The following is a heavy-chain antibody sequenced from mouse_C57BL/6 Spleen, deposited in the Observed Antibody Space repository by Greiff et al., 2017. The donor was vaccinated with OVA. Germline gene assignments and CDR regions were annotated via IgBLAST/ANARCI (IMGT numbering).Heavy chain of an antibody. D-gene: IGHD4-1*01. Sequence: VQLQQSGAELVRPGASVTLSCKASGYTFTDYEMHWVKQTPVHGLEWIGAIDPETGGTAYNQKFKGKAILTADKSSSTAYMELRSLTSEDSAVYYCTKTLLPLTGTNYAMDYWGQGTSVTVSS. CDR2: IDPETGGT. CDR3: TKTLLPLTGTNYAMDY. CDR1: GYTFTDYE. V-gene: IGHV1-15*01. J-gene: IGHJ4*01.